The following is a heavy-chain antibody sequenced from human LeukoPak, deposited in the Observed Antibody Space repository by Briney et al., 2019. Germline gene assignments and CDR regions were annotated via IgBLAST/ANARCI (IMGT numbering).Heavy chain of an antibody. CDR2: ISGSGGST. Sequence: GGSLRLSCAASGFTFSSYAMSWVRQAPGKGLEWVSAISGSGGSTYYADSVRGRFTISRDNSKNTLYLQMNSLRAEDTAVYYCAKVGRSGWYWAYWGQGTLVTVSS. D-gene: IGHD6-19*01. J-gene: IGHJ4*02. V-gene: IGHV3-23*01. CDR1: GFTFSSYA. CDR3: AKVGRSGWYWAY.